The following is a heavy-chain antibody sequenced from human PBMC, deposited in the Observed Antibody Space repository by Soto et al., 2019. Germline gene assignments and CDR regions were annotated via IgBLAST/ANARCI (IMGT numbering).Heavy chain of an antibody. CDR1: GYTFTSYG. V-gene: IGHV1-18*04. Sequence: GASVKVSCKASGYTFTSYGISWVRQAPGQGLEWMGWISAYNGNTNYAQKLQGRVTMTTDTSTSTAYMELRSLRSDDTALYYCARGITIFGVVIHWYYGRDVWAKGPRSPSP. D-gene: IGHD3-3*01. J-gene: IGHJ6*02. CDR2: ISAYNGNT. CDR3: ARGITIFGVVIHWYYGRDV.